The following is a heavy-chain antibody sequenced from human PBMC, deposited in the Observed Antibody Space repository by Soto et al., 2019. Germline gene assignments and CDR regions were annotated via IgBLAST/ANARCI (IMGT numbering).Heavy chain of an antibody. Sequence: QLQLQESGPGLVKPSETLSLTCTVSGGSISSGDYYWGWIRRPPGKVLEYIGNSYYSGNTYYNPSLKSRVTISVHTSKNQFSLSLSSVTAADTAVYYCARRRWFGDTFDICGQGAMVTVSS. V-gene: IGHV4-39*01. J-gene: IGHJ3*02. CDR3: ARRRWFGDTFDI. CDR1: GGSISSGDYY. CDR2: SYYSGNT. D-gene: IGHD3-10*01.